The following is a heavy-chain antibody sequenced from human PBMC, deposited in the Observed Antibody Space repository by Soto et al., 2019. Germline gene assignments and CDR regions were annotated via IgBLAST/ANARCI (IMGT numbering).Heavy chain of an antibody. J-gene: IGHJ6*02. CDR2: IIPIFGTA. D-gene: IGHD2-15*01. CDR1: GGTFSSYA. Sequence: QVQLVQSGAEVKKPGSSVKVSCKASGGTFSSYAISWVRQAPGQGLEWMGGIIPIFGTADYAQKVQGRVTIAADESTSTAYMEQSSLRSEDTSVYYCASVETQRYYYGMDVWGQGTTVTVSS. V-gene: IGHV1-69*12. CDR3: ASVETQRYYYGMDV.